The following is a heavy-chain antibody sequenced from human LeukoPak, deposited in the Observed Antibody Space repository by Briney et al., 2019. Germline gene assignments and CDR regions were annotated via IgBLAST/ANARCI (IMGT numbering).Heavy chain of an antibody. CDR3: ARVPYYYDNNWFDP. CDR2: INVGNANT. Sequence: ASVKVSCKASGYTFTTYAIHWVRQAPGQRLEWMGWINVGNANTKYSQKLQGRVTITRDTSASTAYMELSTLRSEDTAVYYCARVPYYYDNNWFDPWGQGTLVTVS. J-gene: IGHJ5*02. V-gene: IGHV1-3*01. CDR1: GYTFTTYA. D-gene: IGHD3-22*01.